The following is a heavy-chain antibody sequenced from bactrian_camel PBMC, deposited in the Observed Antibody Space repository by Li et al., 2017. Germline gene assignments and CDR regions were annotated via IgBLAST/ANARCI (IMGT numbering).Heavy chain of an antibody. D-gene: IGHD4*01. CDR3: AATRACTWRPHLELNEYVY. J-gene: IGHJ4*01. Sequence: VQLVESGGGSGQTGGSLTLSCAASGYTYSSYCMAWFHQSPGKEREGIAAIGKDGVISYADSVKGRFTISQDGADNTLHLQMNSLKLEDTALYYCAATRACTWRPHLELNEYVYWGQGTQVTVS. CDR1: GYTYSSYC. V-gene: IGHV3S31*01. CDR2: IGKDGVIS.